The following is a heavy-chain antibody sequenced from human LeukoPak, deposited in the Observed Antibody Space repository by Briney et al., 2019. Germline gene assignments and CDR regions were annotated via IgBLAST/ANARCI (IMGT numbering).Heavy chain of an antibody. CDR1: GFTFSSYA. J-gene: IGHJ4*02. D-gene: IGHD5-18*01. Sequence: SGGSLRLSCAASGFTFSSYAMHWVRQAPGKGLEWVAVISYDGSNKYYADSVKGRFTISRDNSKNTLYLQMNSLRAEDTAVYYCAKEDTAMVLFDYWGQGTLVTVSS. CDR3: AKEDTAMVLFDY. V-gene: IGHV3-30-3*01. CDR2: ISYDGSNK.